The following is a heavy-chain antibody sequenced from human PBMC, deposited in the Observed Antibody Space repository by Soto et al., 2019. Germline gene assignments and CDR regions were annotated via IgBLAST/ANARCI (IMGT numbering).Heavy chain of an antibody. D-gene: IGHD5-12*01. CDR1: GGSISSGGYY. CDR2: IYYSGST. Sequence: QVQLQESGPGLVKPSQTLSLTCTVSGGSISSGGYYWSWIRQHPGKCLEWIGYIYYSGSTYYNPSRKSRVTISVDTSKNQFSLKLSSVTAADTAVYYGARGVATIGVDDYWGQGTLVTVSS. V-gene: IGHV4-31*03. CDR3: ARGVATIGVDDY. J-gene: IGHJ4*02.